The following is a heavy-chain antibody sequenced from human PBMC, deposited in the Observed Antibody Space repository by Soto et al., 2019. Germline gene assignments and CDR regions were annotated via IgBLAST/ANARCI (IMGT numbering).Heavy chain of an antibody. D-gene: IGHD2-2*01. CDR1: GGSITSSGYY. CDR2: TSNSGST. CDR3: ARGGGSTKVDY. Sequence: QVQLQESGPGLVKPSQTLSLTCTVSGGSITSSGYYWSWIRQHPGEGLEWIGFTSNSGSTSYNPSHKSRVTKSVDTSSNQFSQNLKSVTAADTAVYYCARGGGSTKVDYWGQGTLVTVSP. V-gene: IGHV4-31*03. J-gene: IGHJ4*02.